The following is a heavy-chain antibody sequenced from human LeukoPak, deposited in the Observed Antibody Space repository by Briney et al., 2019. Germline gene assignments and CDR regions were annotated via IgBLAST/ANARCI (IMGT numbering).Heavy chain of an antibody. D-gene: IGHD3-3*01. V-gene: IGHV1-69*01. Sequence: GASVKVSCKASGGTFSSYAISWVRQAQGEGLERMGGIIPIIGTANYAQKFQGRVTITADESTSTAYMELSSLRSEDTAVYYCARDRLTIFGVTRMGFYYYGMDVWGQGTTVTVSS. CDR3: ARDRLTIFGVTRMGFYYYGMDV. CDR2: IIPIIGTA. CDR1: GGTFSSYA. J-gene: IGHJ6*02.